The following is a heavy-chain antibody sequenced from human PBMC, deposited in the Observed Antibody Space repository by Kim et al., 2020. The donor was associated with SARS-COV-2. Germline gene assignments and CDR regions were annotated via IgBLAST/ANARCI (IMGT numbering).Heavy chain of an antibody. D-gene: IGHD3-22*01. CDR1: GFTFSSYA. CDR2: ISGSGGST. CDR3: AKVKVNYYDSSGYYYDYYYYYGMDV. J-gene: IGHJ6*02. V-gene: IGHV3-23*01. Sequence: GGSLRLSCAASGFTFSSYAMSWVRQAPGKGLEWVSAISGSGGSTYYADSVKGRFTISRDNSKNTLYLQMNSLRAEDTAVYYCAKVKVNYYDSSGYYYDYYYYYGMDVWGQGTTVTVSS.